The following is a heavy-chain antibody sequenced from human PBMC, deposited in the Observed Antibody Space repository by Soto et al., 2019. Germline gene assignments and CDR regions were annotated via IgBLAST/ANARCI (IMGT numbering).Heavy chain of an antibody. Sequence: QVQLQESGPGLVKPSQTLSLTCTVSGGSISSSGYYWSWIRQHPGKGLEWIGYIYYSGSTYYNPSLRSRVTIKVDTSKNQFSLKLSSVTAADTAVYYCARVSGVVVAAPFDYWGQGTLVTVSS. CDR1: GGSISSSGYY. V-gene: IGHV4-31*03. D-gene: IGHD2-15*01. CDR2: IYYSGST. CDR3: ARVSGVVVAAPFDY. J-gene: IGHJ4*02.